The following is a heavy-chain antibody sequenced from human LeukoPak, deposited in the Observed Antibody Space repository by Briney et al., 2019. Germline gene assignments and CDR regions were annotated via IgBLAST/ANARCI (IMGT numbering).Heavy chain of an antibody. V-gene: IGHV3-23*01. J-gene: IGHJ6*02. CDR2: ISSSGGST. CDR3: AKLKDIDLGWGIDI. D-gene: IGHD2-15*01. CDR1: GFAFSSYA. Sequence: GGSLRLSCAASGFAFSSYAMTWVRQAPGKGLEWVSDISSSGGSTYYADSVKGRFTISRDNSKNTLYVQMNSLRAEDTAIYYCAKLKDIDLGWGIDIRGQGTTVTVS.